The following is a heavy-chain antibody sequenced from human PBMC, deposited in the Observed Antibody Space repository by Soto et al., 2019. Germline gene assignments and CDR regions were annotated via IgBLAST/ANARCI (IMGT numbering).Heavy chain of an antibody. V-gene: IGHV1-2*04. J-gene: IGHJ6*02. Sequence: ASVKVSCKASGYTFTGYYMHWVRQAPGQGLEWMGWINPNSGGTNYAQKCQGWVTMTRDTSISTAYMELSRLRSDDTAVYYCARVRDSYGYSGYYYGMDVWGQGTTVTVSS. CDR1: GYTFTGYY. CDR3: ARVRDSYGYSGYYYGMDV. D-gene: IGHD5-18*01. CDR2: INPNSGGT.